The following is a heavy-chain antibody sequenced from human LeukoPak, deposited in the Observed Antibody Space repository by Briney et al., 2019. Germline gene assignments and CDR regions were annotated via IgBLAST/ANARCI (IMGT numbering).Heavy chain of an antibody. CDR3: ARVGTWTAQDYYYMDV. D-gene: IGHD5-18*01. J-gene: IGHJ6*03. CDR2: IIPIFGTA. Sequence: GASVKVSCKASGGTFSSYAISWVRQAPGQGLEWMGGIIPIFGTANYAQKFQGRVTITTDESTSTAYMELSSLRSEDTAVYYCARVGTWTAQDYYYMDVWGKGTTVTVSS. V-gene: IGHV1-69*05. CDR1: GGTFSSYA.